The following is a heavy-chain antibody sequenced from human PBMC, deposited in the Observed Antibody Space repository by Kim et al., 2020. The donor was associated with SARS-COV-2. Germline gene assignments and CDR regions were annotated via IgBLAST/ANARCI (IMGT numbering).Heavy chain of an antibody. CDR2: IDNRGGT. Sequence: SETLSLTCTVSGGSMTSDGYFWSWIRQHPGKGLEWIGNIDNRGGTSYKPSLRRRVTMSVDTSKKQFSLKVTSLSAADTAVYYCARVERGSVTLVRGVISHAFDVWGHGTMVTVSS. CDR3: ARVERGSVTLVRGVISHAFDV. CDR1: GGSMTSDGYF. D-gene: IGHD3-10*01. V-gene: IGHV4-31*03. J-gene: IGHJ3*01.